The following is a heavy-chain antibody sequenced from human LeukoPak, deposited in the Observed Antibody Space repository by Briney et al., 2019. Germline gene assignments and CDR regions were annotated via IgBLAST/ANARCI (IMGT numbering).Heavy chain of an antibody. D-gene: IGHD3-22*01. J-gene: IGHJ4*02. CDR3: ASAGASSGYSPLHY. CDR1: RFIFSVYG. V-gene: IGHV3-33*05. CDR2: MSYDENTE. Sequence: LTGGSLRLSCVASRFIFSVYGMHWVRQAPGKGLEWVAFMSYDENTEYYIDSVKGRFTISRDNSKNTLFLQLNNLRPEDTGVYYCASAGASSGYSPLHYWGQGTLVTVSS.